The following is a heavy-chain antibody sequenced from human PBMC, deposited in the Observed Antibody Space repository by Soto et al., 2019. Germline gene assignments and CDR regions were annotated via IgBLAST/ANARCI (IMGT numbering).Heavy chain of an antibody. V-gene: IGHV3-66*01. CDR1: GFTVSSNY. J-gene: IGHJ4*02. CDR3: ARTYSSSWNDY. CDR2: IYSGGST. D-gene: IGHD6-13*01. Sequence: GGSLRLSCAASGFTVSSNYMSWVRQAPGKGLEWVSVIYSGGSTYYADSVKGRFTIYRDNSKNTLYLQMNSLRAEDTAVYYCARTYSSSWNDYWGQGTLVTVSS.